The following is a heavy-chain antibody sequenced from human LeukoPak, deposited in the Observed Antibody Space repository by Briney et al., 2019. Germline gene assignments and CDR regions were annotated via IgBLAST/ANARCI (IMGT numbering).Heavy chain of an antibody. D-gene: IGHD6-13*01. J-gene: IGHJ6*03. Sequence: GGSLRLSCAASGFTFSSYAMSWVRQAPGKGLEWVSAISGSGGSTYYADSVKGRFTISRDNSKNTLYLQMNSLRAEDTAVYYCAKGPSGEGSWYIYYYYYMDVWGKGTTVTVSS. V-gene: IGHV3-23*01. CDR2: ISGSGGST. CDR3: AKGPSGEGSWYIYYYYYMDV. CDR1: GFTFSSYA.